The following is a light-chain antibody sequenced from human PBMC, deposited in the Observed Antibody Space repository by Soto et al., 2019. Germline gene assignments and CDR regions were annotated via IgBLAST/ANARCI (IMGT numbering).Light chain of an antibody. CDR1: SSDVGGYNY. J-gene: IGLJ2*01. V-gene: IGLV2-14*01. CDR3: SSYTSSSTVV. CDR2: DVS. Sequence: QSVLTQPASVSGSPGQSITISCTGTSSDVGGYNYVSWYQQHPGKAPKLMIYDVSNRPSGVSNRFSGSKSGNTASLTISGLQAEDEADYYCSSYTSSSTVVFGGLTKLTVL.